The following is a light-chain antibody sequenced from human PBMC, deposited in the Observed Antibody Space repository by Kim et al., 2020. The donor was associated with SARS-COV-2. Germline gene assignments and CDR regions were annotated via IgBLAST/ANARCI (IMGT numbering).Light chain of an antibody. V-gene: IGLV4-69*01. J-gene: IGLJ3*02. CDR2: LNSDGSH. CDR3: QTWGTGIHWV. CDR1: CGHSSYA. Sequence: VKLTCTLSCGHSSYAIAWHQQQPEKGPRYLMKLNSDGSHSKGDGIPDRFSGSSSGAERYLTISSLQSEDEADYYCQTWGTGIHWVFGGGTKLTVL.